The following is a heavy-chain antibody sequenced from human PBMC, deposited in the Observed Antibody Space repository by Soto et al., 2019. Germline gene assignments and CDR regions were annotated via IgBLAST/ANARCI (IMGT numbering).Heavy chain of an antibody. D-gene: IGHD5-12*01. CDR3: ASMVSGYSNYYYYYMDV. CDR1: GGSISSSSYY. Sequence: PSETLSLTCTVSGGSISSSSYYWGWIRQPPGKGLEWIGSIYYSGSTYYNPSLKSRVTISVDTSKNQFSLKLSSVTAADTAVYYCASMVSGYSNYYYYYMDVWGKGTTVTVSS. J-gene: IGHJ6*03. V-gene: IGHV4-39*01. CDR2: IYYSGST.